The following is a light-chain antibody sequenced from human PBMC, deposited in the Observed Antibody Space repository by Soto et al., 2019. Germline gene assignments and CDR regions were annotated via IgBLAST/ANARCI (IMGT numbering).Light chain of an antibody. Sequence: EIVLTQSPATLSLSPGERATLSCRASQSVSSYLAWYQQKPGQAPRLLIYDASNRATGIPARFSGSGSGTGFTLTISSLEPEDFAVYDCQQRSNWPRTFGGGTKV. CDR1: QSVSSY. V-gene: IGKV3-11*01. CDR3: QQRSNWPRT. J-gene: IGKJ4*02. CDR2: DAS.